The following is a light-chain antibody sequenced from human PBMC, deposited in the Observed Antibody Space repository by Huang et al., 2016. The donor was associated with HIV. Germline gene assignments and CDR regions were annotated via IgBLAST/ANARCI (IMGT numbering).Light chain of an antibody. V-gene: IGKV3D-15*01. J-gene: IGKJ4*01. Sequence: EIVMTQSPASLSASLGQRATLSCRASQGVRSNLAWYQQQPGQAHRLLIFGASTRATGTPARCSGSGSGTEVTLTITSLQSADSAVYYCQQYNDWPPLTFGGGTKVEI. CDR2: GAS. CDR1: QGVRSN. CDR3: QQYNDWPPLT.